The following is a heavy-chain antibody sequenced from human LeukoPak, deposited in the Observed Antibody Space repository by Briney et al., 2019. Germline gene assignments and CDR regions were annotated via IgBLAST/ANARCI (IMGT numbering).Heavy chain of an antibody. D-gene: IGHD3-10*01. CDR1: GFSFSDAW. V-gene: IGHV3-15*04. J-gene: IGHJ4*02. Sequence: PGGSLRLSCAASGFSFSDAWMSWVRQIPGKGLEWVGRIESKTDGGTADYAAPVKGRFTISRDDSTNTLYLQMNSLKSEDTAVYYCTTYGSGRKFDYWGQGILVTVSS. CDR2: IESKTDGGTA. CDR3: TTYGSGRKFDY.